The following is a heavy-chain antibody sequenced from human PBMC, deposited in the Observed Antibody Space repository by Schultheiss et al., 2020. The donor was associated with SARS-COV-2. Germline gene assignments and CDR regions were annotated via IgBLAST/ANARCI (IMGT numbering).Heavy chain of an antibody. V-gene: IGHV3-30*02. CDR3: AKAKH. CDR2: IWYDGSNK. J-gene: IGHJ4*02. CDR1: GFTFSDYY. Sequence: GGSLRLSCAASGFTFSDYYMSWIRQAPGKGLEWVAVIWYDGSNKYYADSVKGRFTISRDNSKNTLYLQMNSLRAEDTAVYYCAKAKHWGQGTLVTVSS.